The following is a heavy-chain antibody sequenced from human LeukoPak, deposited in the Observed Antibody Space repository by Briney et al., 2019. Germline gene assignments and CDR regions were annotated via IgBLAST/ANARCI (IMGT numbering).Heavy chain of an antibody. Sequence: GGSLRLSCAASGFAFNTYSMNWVRQAPGKGLEWVSSISSIPTTIYYADAVRGRFTISRDNAKNLLYLQMNSLRDEDTAVYYCARDAAFSAFNMWGQGTMVTVSS. J-gene: IGHJ3*02. CDR2: ISSIPTTI. CDR1: GFAFNTYS. D-gene: IGHD2-15*01. V-gene: IGHV3-48*02. CDR3: ARDAAFSAFNM.